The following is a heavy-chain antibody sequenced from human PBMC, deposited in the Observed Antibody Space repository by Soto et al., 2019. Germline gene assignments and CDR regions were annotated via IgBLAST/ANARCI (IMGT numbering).Heavy chain of an antibody. CDR1: GYTFTSYA. Sequence: ASVKVSCKASGYTFTSYAMHWVRQAPGQRLEWMGWINAGNGNTKYSQKFQGRDTITRDTSASTAYMELSSLRSEDTAVYYCASPVGAAASHHDAFDIWGQGTMVTVSS. D-gene: IGHD6-13*01. V-gene: IGHV1-3*01. J-gene: IGHJ3*02. CDR2: INAGNGNT. CDR3: ASPVGAAASHHDAFDI.